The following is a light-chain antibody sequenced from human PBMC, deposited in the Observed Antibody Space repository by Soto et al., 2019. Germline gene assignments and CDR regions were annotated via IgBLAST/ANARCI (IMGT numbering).Light chain of an antibody. CDR2: YVS. Sequence: QAVVTQPRSVSGSPGQSVTISCTGTSSDVVSWYQQHPGKAPKVIIYYVSQRPSGVPDRFSGSKSGNTASLTISGLQAEDEADYYCCSSAGGFTWVFGGGTKVTVL. CDR1: SSDV. V-gene: IGLV2-11*01. J-gene: IGLJ3*02. CDR3: CSSAGGFTWV.